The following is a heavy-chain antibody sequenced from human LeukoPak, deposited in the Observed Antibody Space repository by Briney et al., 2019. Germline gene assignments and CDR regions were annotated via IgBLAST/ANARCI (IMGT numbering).Heavy chain of an antibody. V-gene: IGHV3-33*01. CDR3: ARGYSTTWHAFDT. CDR1: GFTFSSYG. Sequence: HPGGSLRLSCAASGFTFSSYGMHWVRQAPGKGLEWVAVIGYDGSSKYYADSVKGRLTISRDNSKNTLYLQMNGLRAEDTAVYYCARGYSTTWHAFDTWGQGTMVTVSS. D-gene: IGHD6-13*01. CDR2: IGYDGSSK. J-gene: IGHJ3*02.